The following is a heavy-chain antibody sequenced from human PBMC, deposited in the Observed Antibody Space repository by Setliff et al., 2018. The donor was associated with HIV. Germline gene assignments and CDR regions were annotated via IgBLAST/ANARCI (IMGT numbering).Heavy chain of an antibody. CDR3: TLTHVGAQTHVGIPMIDNF. J-gene: IGHJ4*02. V-gene: IGHV4-39*02. CDR1: GASIGSSHYY. D-gene: IGHD3-16*02. CDR2: IYYNGSP. Sequence: SETLSLTCSVSGASIGSSHYYWGWIRQPPGKGLEWVASIYYNGSPFYNPSLKSRVTISVDTSKNHLSLKLTSMTAADTGVYFCTLTHVGAQTHVGIPMIDNFWGQGTLVTVSS.